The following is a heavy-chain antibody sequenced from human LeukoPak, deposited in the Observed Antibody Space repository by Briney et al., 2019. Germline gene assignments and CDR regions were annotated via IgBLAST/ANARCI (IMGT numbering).Heavy chain of an antibody. J-gene: IGHJ4*02. Sequence: GGSLRLSCAASGFTISSYSMNWVRQAPGKGLEWVSSISSSSSYIYYADSVKGRFTISRDNARNSLYLQMDNLRAEDTGVYYCARDFYDGFALDYWGQGTLVTVSS. CDR1: GFTISSYS. CDR3: ARDFYDGFALDY. CDR2: ISSSSSYI. V-gene: IGHV3-21*03. D-gene: IGHD2/OR15-2a*01.